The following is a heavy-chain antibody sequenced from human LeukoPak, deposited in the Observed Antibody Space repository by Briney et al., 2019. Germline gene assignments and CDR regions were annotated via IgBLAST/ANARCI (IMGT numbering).Heavy chain of an antibody. V-gene: IGHV1-69*13. J-gene: IGHJ5*02. Sequence: SVKVSCKASGGTLSSYAISWVRQAPGQGLEWMGGIIPIFGTANYAQKFQGRVTITADESTSTAYMELSSLRSEDTAVYYCARDQDYYGSGSYPLGWFDPWGQGTLVTVSS. CDR2: IIPIFGTA. D-gene: IGHD3-10*01. CDR1: GGTLSSYA. CDR3: ARDQDYYGSGSYPLGWFDP.